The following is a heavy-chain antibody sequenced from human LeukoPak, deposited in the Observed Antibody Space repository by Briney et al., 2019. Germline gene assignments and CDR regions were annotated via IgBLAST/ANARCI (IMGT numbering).Heavy chain of an antibody. D-gene: IGHD1-26*01. Sequence: SETLSLTCAVYGGSFSGYYWSWIRQPPGKGLEWIGYIYYSGSTYYNPSLKSRVTISVDTSKNQFSLKLSSVTAADTAVYYCARKSSGSYSFHYWGQGTLVTVSS. V-gene: IGHV4-34*09. CDR2: IYYSGST. J-gene: IGHJ4*02. CDR1: GGSFSGYY. CDR3: ARKSSGSYSFHY.